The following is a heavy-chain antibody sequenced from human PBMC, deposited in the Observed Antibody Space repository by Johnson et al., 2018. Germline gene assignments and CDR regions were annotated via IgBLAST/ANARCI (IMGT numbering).Heavy chain of an antibody. CDR3: AKIWRVPLDDSSSYFLDDAFDI. CDR1: GFTFTNYG. J-gene: IGHJ3*02. CDR2: ISFDGSNK. V-gene: IGHV3-30*18. Sequence: VQLVESGGGVVQPGRSLRLSCAASGFTFTNYGMHWVRQAPGKGLEWVAIISFDGSNKYYADSVTGRFTISRDNSNNTLYLQMNSLGAEDTAVYYCAKIWRVPLDDSSSYFLDDAFDIWGQGTMVTVSS. D-gene: IGHD3-22*01.